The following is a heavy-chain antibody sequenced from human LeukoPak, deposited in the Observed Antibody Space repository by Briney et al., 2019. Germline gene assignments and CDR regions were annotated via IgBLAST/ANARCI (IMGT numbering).Heavy chain of an antibody. D-gene: IGHD6-19*01. Sequence: PEGSLRLSCAASGFTFSNYWMSWVRQAPGKGLEWVSVIYSGGSTYYADSVKGRFTISRDNSKNTLYLQMKSLRAEDTAVYYCARERNLEIAVAGTIFDYWGQGTLVTVSS. CDR1: GFTFSNYW. V-gene: IGHV3-66*01. CDR3: ARERNLEIAVAGTIFDY. J-gene: IGHJ4*02. CDR2: IYSGGST.